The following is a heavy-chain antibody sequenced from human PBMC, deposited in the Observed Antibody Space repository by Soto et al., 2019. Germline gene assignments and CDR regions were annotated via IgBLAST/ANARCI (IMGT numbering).Heavy chain of an antibody. CDR2: ISSSSSYI. D-gene: IGHD3-22*01. V-gene: IGHV3-21*01. Sequence: GGSLRLSCAASGFTFSSYSMNWVRQAPGKGLEWVSSISSSSSYIYYADSVKGRFTISRDNSKNSLYLQMNSLRAEDTAVYYCARDGLARVIVGVISNDYYYYGMDVWGRGTTVTVSS. CDR3: ARDGLARVIVGVISNDYYYYGMDV. CDR1: GFTFSSYS. J-gene: IGHJ6*02.